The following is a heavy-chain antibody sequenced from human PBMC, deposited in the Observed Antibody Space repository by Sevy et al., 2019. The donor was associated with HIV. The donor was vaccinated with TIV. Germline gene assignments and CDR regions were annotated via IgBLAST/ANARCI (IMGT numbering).Heavy chain of an antibody. CDR1: GFTFRSYA. Sequence: GGSLRLSCAASGFTFRSYAMNWVRQAPGKGLEWVSCISGRGGNRYYADSVKGRFTISRDNSKNTLYLQMNSLRAEDTAVYSCAKDYYDGSGYYPQGAFDIWGQGTMVTVSS. V-gene: IGHV3-23*01. D-gene: IGHD3-22*01. J-gene: IGHJ3*02. CDR2: ISGRGGNR. CDR3: AKDYYDGSGYYPQGAFDI.